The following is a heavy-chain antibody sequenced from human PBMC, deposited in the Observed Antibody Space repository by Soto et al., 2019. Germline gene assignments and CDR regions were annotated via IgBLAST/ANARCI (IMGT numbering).Heavy chain of an antibody. D-gene: IGHD3-10*01. V-gene: IGHV3-30-3*01. Sequence: PGGSLRLCCAASGLTFSSYAMQWVLQAPGKGLEWVPVISYDGSNKYYADSVKGRFTISRDNSKNTLYLQMNSLRAEDTALYYCARDYRGIYGMDVWGQGTTVTVPS. CDR3: ARDYRGIYGMDV. CDR1: GLTFSSYA. J-gene: IGHJ6*02. CDR2: ISYDGSNK.